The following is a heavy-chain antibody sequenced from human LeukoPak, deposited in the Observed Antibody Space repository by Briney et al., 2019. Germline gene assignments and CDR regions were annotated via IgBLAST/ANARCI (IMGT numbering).Heavy chain of an antibody. CDR1: GFTFSSYS. CDR2: ISSSSSYI. CDR3: ARGKGRLGAPERGSFDY. Sequence: KSGGSLRLSCEASGFTFSSYSMNWVRQAPGKGLEWVSSISSSSSYIYYADSVKGRFTISRDNAKNSLYLQMNSLRAEDTAVYYCARGKGRLGAPERGSFDYWGQGTLVTVSS. V-gene: IGHV3-21*01. D-gene: IGHD1-26*01. J-gene: IGHJ4*02.